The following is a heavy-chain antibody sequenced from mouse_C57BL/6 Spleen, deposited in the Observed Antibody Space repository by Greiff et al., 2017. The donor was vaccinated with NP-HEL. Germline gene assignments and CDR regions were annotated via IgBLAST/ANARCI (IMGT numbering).Heavy chain of an antibody. CDR2: IYPGDGDT. J-gene: IGHJ2*01. Sequence: VQLQQSGPELVKPGASVKISCKASGYAFSSSWMNWVKQRPGKGLEWIGRIYPGDGDTNYNGKFKGQATLTADKSSSTAYMQLSSLTSEDSAVYFCDRGGGDYWGQGTTLTVSS. CDR3: DRGGGDY. V-gene: IGHV1-82*01. CDR1: GYAFSSSW.